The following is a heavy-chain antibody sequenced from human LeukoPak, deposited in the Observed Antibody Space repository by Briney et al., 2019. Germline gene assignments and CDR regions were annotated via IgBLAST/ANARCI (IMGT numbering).Heavy chain of an antibody. Sequence: ASVKVSCKASGGTFSSYAISWVRQAPGQGLEWMGGIIPIFGTANYAQKFQGRVTITADESTSTAYMELSSLRSEDTAVYYCARYYYGSGSYYIFDYWGQGTLVTVSS. CDR1: GGTFSSYA. V-gene: IGHV1-69*13. D-gene: IGHD3-10*01. CDR3: ARYYYGSGSYYIFDY. J-gene: IGHJ4*02. CDR2: IIPIFGTA.